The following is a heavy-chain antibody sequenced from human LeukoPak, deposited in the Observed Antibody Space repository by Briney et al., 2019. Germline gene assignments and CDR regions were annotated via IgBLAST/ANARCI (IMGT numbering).Heavy chain of an antibody. CDR2: INPNSGGT. J-gene: IGHJ5*02. V-gene: IGHV1-2*02. CDR3: ARGDDILTGNRDFFDP. D-gene: IGHD3-9*01. CDR1: GYTFTGNY. Sequence: ASVRVSCKASGYTFTGNYMHWVRQAPGQGLEWMGWINPNSGGTNYAQRFQGRVSMTRDTSISTAYMEMSRLRSDDTAVYYCARGDDILTGNRDFFDPWGQGTLVTV.